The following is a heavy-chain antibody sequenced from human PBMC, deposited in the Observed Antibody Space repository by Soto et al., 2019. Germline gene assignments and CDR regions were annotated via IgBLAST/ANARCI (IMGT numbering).Heavy chain of an antibody. CDR2: IGARSGST. Sequence: GGSLRLSCAASGFTFSSYAMSWVRQAPGKGLEWVSAIGARSGSTYYADSVKGRFTISRDTSKNTLYLQMNSLRVEDTAIYYCAKDRIVVVPAAMDYWGQGTLVTVSS. V-gene: IGHV3-23*01. D-gene: IGHD2-2*01. J-gene: IGHJ4*02. CDR1: GFTFSSYA. CDR3: AKDRIVVVPAAMDY.